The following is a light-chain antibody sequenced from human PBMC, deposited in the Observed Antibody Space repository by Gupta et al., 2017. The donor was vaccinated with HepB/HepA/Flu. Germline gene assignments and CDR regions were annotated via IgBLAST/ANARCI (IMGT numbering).Light chain of an antibody. V-gene: IGLV9-49*01. CDR2: VGTGGIVG. CDR3: GQTMAPRV. Sequence: QPVLPQPPSASASLGASVTLTCTLSSGYSNYKVDWYQQRPGKGPRFVMRVGTGGIVGSKGDGIPDRFSVLGSGLNRYLTIKNSQEEDESDYHCGQTMAPRVFGGGTKLTVL. CDR1: SGYSNYK. J-gene: IGLJ3*02.